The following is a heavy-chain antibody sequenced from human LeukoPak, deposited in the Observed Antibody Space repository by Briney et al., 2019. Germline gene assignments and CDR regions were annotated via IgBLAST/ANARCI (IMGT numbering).Heavy chain of an antibody. CDR1: GGSFSGYY. Sequence: SETLSLTCAVYGGSFSGYYWSWIRQPPGKGLEWIGEINHSGSTNYNPSLKSRVTISVDTSKNQLSLKLSSATAADTAVYYCARRRVFWSGPYYGMDVWGQGTTVTVSS. D-gene: IGHD3-3*01. V-gene: IGHV4-34*01. CDR2: INHSGST. J-gene: IGHJ6*02. CDR3: ARRRVFWSGPYYGMDV.